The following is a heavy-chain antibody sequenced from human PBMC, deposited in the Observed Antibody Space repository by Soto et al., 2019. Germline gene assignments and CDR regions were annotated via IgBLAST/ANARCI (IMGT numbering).Heavy chain of an antibody. D-gene: IGHD6-19*01. CDR1: GFTFSSYA. CDR2: ISYDGSNK. CDR3: ARASNGWYYDY. V-gene: IGHV3-30-3*01. Sequence: QVQLVESGGGVVQPGRSLRLSCAASGFTFSSYAMHGVRQAPGKGLEWVAVISYDGSNKYYADSVKDRFTISRDNSKNTLYLQMNSLRAEDTAVYYCARASNGWYYDYWGQGNLVTVSS. J-gene: IGHJ4*02.